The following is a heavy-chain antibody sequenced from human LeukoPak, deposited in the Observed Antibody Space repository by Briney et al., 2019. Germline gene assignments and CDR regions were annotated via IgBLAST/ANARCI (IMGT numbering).Heavy chain of an antibody. Sequence: PETLSLTCSVSSGSVRSNYYSWAWIRQAPGKGLEWVGGLDDSGNTYYNPSLKSRLTMSVDTSKNHFSLNLKSVAAADTSVYYCARRLRIGAAEWFDPWGQGIMVTVSS. J-gene: IGHJ5*02. D-gene: IGHD2-15*01. V-gene: IGHV4-39*02. CDR3: ARRLRIGAAEWFDP. CDR1: SGSVRSNYYS. CDR2: LDDSGNT.